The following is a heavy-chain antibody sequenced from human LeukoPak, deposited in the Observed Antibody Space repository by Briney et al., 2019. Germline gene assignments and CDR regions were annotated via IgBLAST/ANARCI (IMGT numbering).Heavy chain of an antibody. D-gene: IGHD3-9*01. CDR3: AREHDVLTGYSLDY. V-gene: IGHV1-3*01. CDR2: INAGNGNT. Sequence: GASVKVSYKSSGYTFTTYAIHWVRQAPGQRLEYMGWINAGNGNTKYSQNFQGRVTVTRDTSASTAYMELSSLRSEDTAVYYCAREHDVLTGYSLDYWGQGTLVTVSS. J-gene: IGHJ4*02. CDR1: GYTFTTYA.